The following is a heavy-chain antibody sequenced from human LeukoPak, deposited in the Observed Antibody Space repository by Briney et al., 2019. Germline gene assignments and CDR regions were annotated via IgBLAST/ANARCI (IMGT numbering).Heavy chain of an antibody. D-gene: IGHD4-23*01. CDR3: AINSAGPVFDY. CDR2: IYYSGST. J-gene: IGHJ4*02. CDR1: GGSISSSSYY. Sequence: SETLSLTCTVSGGSISSSSYYWGWIRQPPGKGLEWIGSIYYSGSTYYNPSLKSRVTISVDTSKNQFSLKLSSVTAADTAVYYCAINSAGPVFDYWGQGTLVTVSS. V-gene: IGHV4-39*01.